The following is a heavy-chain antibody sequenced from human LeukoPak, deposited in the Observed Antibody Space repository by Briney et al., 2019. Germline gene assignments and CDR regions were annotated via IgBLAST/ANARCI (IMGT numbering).Heavy chain of an antibody. V-gene: IGHV3-9*01. CDR2: ISWNSGSI. CDR1: GFTFDDYA. Sequence: PGGSLRLSCAASGFTFDDYAMHWVRQAPGKGLEWVSGISWNSGSIGYADSVKGRFTISRDNAKNSLYLQMNSLRAEDTALYYCAKDMDDYIAAAGYDAFDIWGQGTMVTVSS. D-gene: IGHD6-13*01. CDR3: AKDMDDYIAAAGYDAFDI. J-gene: IGHJ3*02.